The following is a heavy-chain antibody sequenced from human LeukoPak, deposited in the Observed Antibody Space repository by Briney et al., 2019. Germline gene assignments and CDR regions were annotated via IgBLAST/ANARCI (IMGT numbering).Heavy chain of an antibody. Sequence: GGSLRLSCAASGFTFSSYWMSWVRQAPGKGLEWVANIKQDGSEKYYVDSVKGRFTISRDNAKNSLYLQMKSLRAADTAVYYCAKLRHYWFDPWGQGTLVTVSS. J-gene: IGHJ5*02. CDR2: IKQDGSEK. CDR3: AKLRHYWFDP. V-gene: IGHV3-7*01. D-gene: IGHD1-7*01. CDR1: GFTFSSYW.